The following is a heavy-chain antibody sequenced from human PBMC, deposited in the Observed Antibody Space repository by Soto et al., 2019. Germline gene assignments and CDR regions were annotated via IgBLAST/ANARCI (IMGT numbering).Heavy chain of an antibody. CDR1: GFTFSSYA. Sequence: QVQLVESGGGVVQPGRSLRLSCAASGFTFSSYAMHWVRQAPGKGLEWVAVISYDGSNKYYADSVKGRFTISRDNSKNTLFLQMISLRAEDTAVYYCAGVGRLHCFDYWGQGTLVTVSS. V-gene: IGHV3-30-3*01. J-gene: IGHJ4*02. CDR2: ISYDGSNK. D-gene: IGHD4-17*01. CDR3: AGVGRLHCFDY.